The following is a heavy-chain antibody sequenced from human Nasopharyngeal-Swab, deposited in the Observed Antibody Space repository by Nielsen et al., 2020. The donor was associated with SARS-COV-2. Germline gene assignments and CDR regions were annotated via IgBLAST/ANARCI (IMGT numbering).Heavy chain of an antibody. D-gene: IGHD6-6*01. J-gene: IGHJ3*02. CDR2: IIPIFGTA. V-gene: IGHV1-69*13. Sequence: SVKVSCKASGGTFSSYAISWGRQAPGQGLEWMGGIIPIFGTANYAQKFQGRVTITADESTSTAYMELSSLRSEDTAVYYCTTQLGDAFDIWGQGTMVTVSS. CDR3: TTQLGDAFDI. CDR1: GGTFSSYA.